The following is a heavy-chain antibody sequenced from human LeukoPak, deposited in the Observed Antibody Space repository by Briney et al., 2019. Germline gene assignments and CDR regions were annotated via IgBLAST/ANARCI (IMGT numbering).Heavy chain of an antibody. J-gene: IGHJ3*02. CDR3: ARDTGPGWIVGSSAFDI. V-gene: IGHV3-30-3*01. Sequence: GRSLRLSCAASGFTFSSYAMHWVRQAPGKGLEWVAVISYDGSNKYYADSVKGRFTISRDNSKNTLYLQMNSLRAEDTAVYYCARDTGPGWIVGSSAFDIWGQGTMVTVSS. D-gene: IGHD2-15*01. CDR1: GFTFSSYA. CDR2: ISYDGSNK.